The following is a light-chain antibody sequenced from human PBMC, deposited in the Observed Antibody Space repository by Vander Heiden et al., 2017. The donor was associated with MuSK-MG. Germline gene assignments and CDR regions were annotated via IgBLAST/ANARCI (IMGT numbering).Light chain of an antibody. CDR1: QSVSSY. CDR3: QQRSNGHQGNLT. V-gene: IGKV3-11*01. Sequence: EIVLTQSPATLSLSPGERATLSCRASQSVSSYLAWYQQKPGQAPRLLIYDASNRATGIPDRFSGSGYGTDFTLTISSLEPEDCAVYYCQQRSNGHQGNLTFGGGTKVEIK. CDR2: DAS. J-gene: IGKJ4*01.